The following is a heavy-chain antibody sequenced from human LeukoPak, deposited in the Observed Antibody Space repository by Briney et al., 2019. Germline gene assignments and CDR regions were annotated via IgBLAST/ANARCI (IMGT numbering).Heavy chain of an antibody. CDR3: ARGGGYSSSWYWFDP. D-gene: IGHD6-13*01. CDR2: INPNCGGT. V-gene: IGHV1-2*02. Sequence: ASVKVSCKATGGTCRTFAFSWVRPAPGPGLEWMGWINPNCGGTNNEHKFQGRLTITRDTSINTHSMELSRLRAADTAVYYCARGGGYSSSWYWFDPWGQGTLVTVSS. CDR1: GGTCRTFA. J-gene: IGHJ5*02.